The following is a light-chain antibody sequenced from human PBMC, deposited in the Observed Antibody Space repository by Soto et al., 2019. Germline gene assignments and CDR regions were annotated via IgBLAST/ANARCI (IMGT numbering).Light chain of an antibody. Sequence: DIQMTQSPSSLSASVGDRVTITCQASQDISNYFNWYQQKPGKAPKLLIYDASNLETGVPSRFTGSGSGTDFTFTISSLQPEDIATYYCQQYGNLPRTFGQGTKVEIK. CDR1: QDISNY. CDR2: DAS. V-gene: IGKV1-33*01. J-gene: IGKJ1*01. CDR3: QQYGNLPRT.